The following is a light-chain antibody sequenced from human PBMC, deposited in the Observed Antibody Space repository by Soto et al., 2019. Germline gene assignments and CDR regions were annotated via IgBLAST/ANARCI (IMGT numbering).Light chain of an antibody. CDR2: MVS. CDR1: QSLVSSNGNTY. Sequence: DVVMTQSPLSLPVTLGQSASISCRSSQSLVSSNGNTYLTWFQQRPGQSPRRLIFMVSNREFGVPDRFSGSGSGSDFTLKISRVEAEDVGIYYCMQGTHWPFTFGQGTKLEIK. J-gene: IGKJ2*01. V-gene: IGKV2-30*01. CDR3: MQGTHWPFT.